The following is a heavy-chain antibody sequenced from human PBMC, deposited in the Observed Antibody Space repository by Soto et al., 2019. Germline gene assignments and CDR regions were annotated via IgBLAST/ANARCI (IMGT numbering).Heavy chain of an antibody. V-gene: IGHV3-73*01. D-gene: IGHD1-1*01. J-gene: IGHJ6*02. CDR1: GFTFSGSA. CDR2: IRSKANSYAT. CDR3: TRQRDTGHYGMDV. Sequence: GGSLRLSCAASGFTFSGSAMHWVRQASGKGLEWVGRIRSKANSYATAYAASVKGRFTISRDDSKNTAYLQMNSLKTEDTAVYYCTRQRDTGHYGMDVWGQGTTVTVSS.